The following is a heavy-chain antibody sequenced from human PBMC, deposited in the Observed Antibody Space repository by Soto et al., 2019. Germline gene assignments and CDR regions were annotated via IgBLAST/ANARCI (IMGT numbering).Heavy chain of an antibody. V-gene: IGHV4-59*01. D-gene: IGHD3-9*01. CDR2: IYYSGST. CDR3: ARDSRILTGYYAFDY. Sequence: SETLSVTCTVSGGSISSYYWSWIRQPPGKGLEWIGYIYYSGSTNYNPSLKSRVTISVDTSKNQFSLKLSSVTAADTAVYYCARDSRILTGYYAFDYWGQGTLVTVSS. CDR1: GGSISSYY. J-gene: IGHJ4*02.